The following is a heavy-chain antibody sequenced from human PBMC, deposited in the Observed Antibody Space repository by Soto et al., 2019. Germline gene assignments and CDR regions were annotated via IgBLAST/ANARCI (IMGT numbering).Heavy chain of an antibody. V-gene: IGHV3-33*01. CDR2: IVSDGSAK. D-gene: IGHD3-10*01. J-gene: IGHJ6*02. CDR1: GFPFSTYG. CDR3: ARDPPWTVGPLAMDV. Sequence: QVQLVESGGGVVQPGTSLRLSCAVSGFPFSTYGFHWVRQPPGKGLEWVAVIVSDGSAKYHADSVEGRFTISRDNSKDTLYLQMNSLRAEDTAVYYCARDPPWTVGPLAMDVWGQGTTVTVSS.